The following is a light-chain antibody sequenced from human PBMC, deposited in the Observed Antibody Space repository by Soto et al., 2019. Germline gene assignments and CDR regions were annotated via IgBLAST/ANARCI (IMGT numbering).Light chain of an antibody. Sequence: GDIVTITCRASQTISTWMAWYQQKPGKGPKLLIYVASTLQSGVPSRFSGSGSATHFTLTISSLQPEDFATYYCQQHYNTPRTFGQGTKVDIK. CDR1: QTISTW. J-gene: IGKJ1*01. CDR2: VAS. CDR3: QQHYNTPRT. V-gene: IGKV1-39*01.